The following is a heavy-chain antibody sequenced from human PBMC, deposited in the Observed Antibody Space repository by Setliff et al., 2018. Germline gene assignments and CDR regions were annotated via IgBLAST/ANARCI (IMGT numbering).Heavy chain of an antibody. D-gene: IGHD3-10*01. CDR3: ARGAYASGSSSFDY. V-gene: IGHV4-61*02. Sequence: SEILSLTCTVSGGSFSSDLYYYNWIRQPAGKGLEWIGRIYASGNTNYSPSFKSRVTISVDTSNNQFSLKLDFVTAADTAVYYCARGAYASGSSSFDYWSQGTLVTV. CDR2: IYASGNT. J-gene: IGHJ4*02. CDR1: GGSFSSDLYY.